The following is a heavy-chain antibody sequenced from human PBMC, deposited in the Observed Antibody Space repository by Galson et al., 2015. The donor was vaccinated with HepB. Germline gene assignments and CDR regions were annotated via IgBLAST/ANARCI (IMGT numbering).Heavy chain of an antibody. V-gene: IGHV1-2*06. Sequence: CKASGYTFTGYYMHWVRQAPGQGLEWVGRINPNSGGTNYAQKFQGRVTMTRDTSISTAYMELSRLRSDDTAVYYCARGDYGDYGFDYWGQGTLVTVSS. D-gene: IGHD4-17*01. CDR1: GYTFTGYY. CDR3: ARGDYGDYGFDY. J-gene: IGHJ4*02. CDR2: INPNSGGT.